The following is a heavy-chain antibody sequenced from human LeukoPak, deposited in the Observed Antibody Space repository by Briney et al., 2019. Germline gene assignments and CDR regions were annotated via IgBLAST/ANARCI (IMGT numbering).Heavy chain of an antibody. CDR3: ARPRRIPQ. V-gene: IGHV4-34*01. CDR1: GGSFCGYY. CDR2: INHSGST. D-gene: IGHD5-18*01. Sequence: SETLSLTCAVYGGSFCGYYWSWVREPPGKGLEWIGEINHSGSTNYNPSLTSRVTISVDTSKNQFSLKLSSVTAADTAVYYCARPRRIPQWGQGTLGPVS. J-gene: IGHJ4*02.